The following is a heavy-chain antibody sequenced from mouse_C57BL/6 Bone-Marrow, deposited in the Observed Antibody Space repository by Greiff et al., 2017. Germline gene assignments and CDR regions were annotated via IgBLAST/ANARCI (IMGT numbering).Heavy chain of an antibody. CDR1: GYTFTSYW. D-gene: IGHD2-4*01. V-gene: IGHV1-74*01. CDR3: AIGYDYDEGFAY. CDR2: IHPSDSDT. Sequence: VQLKQPGAELVKPGASVKVSCKASGYTFTSYWMHWVKQRPGQGLEWIGRIHPSDSDTNYNQKFKGKATLTVDKSSSTAYMQLSSLTSEDSAVYYCAIGYDYDEGFAYWGQGTLVTVSA. J-gene: IGHJ3*01.